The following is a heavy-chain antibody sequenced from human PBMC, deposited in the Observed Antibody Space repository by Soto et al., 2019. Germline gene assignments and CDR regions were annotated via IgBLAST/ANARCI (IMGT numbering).Heavy chain of an antibody. D-gene: IGHD3-10*01. CDR3: ARVGGFGATTIDY. J-gene: IGHJ4*02. CDR1: GGSISSGDYY. V-gene: IGHV4-30-4*01. CDR2: IYYSGST. Sequence: QVQLQESGPGLVKPSQTLSLTCTVSGGSISSGDYYWSWIRQPPGKGLEWIGYIYYSGSTSYNPSLKSRVTISVDPSKNQFSLKLSSVTAADTAVYYCARVGGFGATTIDYWGQGTLVTVSS.